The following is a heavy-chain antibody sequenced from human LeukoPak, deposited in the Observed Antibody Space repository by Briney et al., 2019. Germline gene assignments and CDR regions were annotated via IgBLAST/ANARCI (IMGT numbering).Heavy chain of an antibody. J-gene: IGHJ4*02. D-gene: IGHD3-22*01. CDR2: IYYSGST. CDR1: GGSISSGGYY. Sequence: PSETLSLTCAVSGGSISSGGYYWSWIRQHPWKGLEWIGYIYYSGSTYYNPSLKSRVTISVDTSKNQFSLKLSSVTAADTAVYYCARANSLGEIRRTYYYDSSCYSEQTFDYWGQGTLVTVSS. V-gene: IGHV4-31*11. CDR3: ARANSLGEIRRTYYYDSSCYSEQTFDY.